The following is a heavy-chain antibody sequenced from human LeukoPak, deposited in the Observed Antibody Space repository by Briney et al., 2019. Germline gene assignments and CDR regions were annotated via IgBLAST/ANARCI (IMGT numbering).Heavy chain of an antibody. V-gene: IGHV3-43*02. Sequence: PGGYLRLSCAASGFTFDDYGMHWVRQTPGKGLEWVSLISGDGSSTYYADSVKGRFTISRDNSKNSLYLQMNSLRTEDTALYYCAKDIGRYSPYYFDYWGQGTLVTPPS. J-gene: IGHJ4*02. CDR1: GFTFDDYG. CDR3: AKDIGRYSPYYFDY. D-gene: IGHD2-15*01. CDR2: ISGDGSST.